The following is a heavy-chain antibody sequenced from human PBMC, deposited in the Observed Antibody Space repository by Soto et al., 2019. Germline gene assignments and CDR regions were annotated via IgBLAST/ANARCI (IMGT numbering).Heavy chain of an antibody. J-gene: IGHJ6*02. CDR1: GFTFSNNA. CDR2: ISYDGSNK. V-gene: IGHV3-30-3*01. Sequence: QVQLVESGGGVVQPGVSLRLSCAASGFTFSNNAMDWVRQAPGKGLEWVAAISYDGSNKYIAESVKGRFTISRDNSKNPLFLQMNSLRAEDTAVYYCARGTTTSAFSAMDVWGQGTTVTVSS. CDR3: ARGTTTSAFSAMDV. D-gene: IGHD1-1*01.